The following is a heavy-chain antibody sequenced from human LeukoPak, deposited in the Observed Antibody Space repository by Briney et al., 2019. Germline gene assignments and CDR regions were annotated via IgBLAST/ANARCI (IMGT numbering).Heavy chain of an antibody. J-gene: IGHJ4*02. CDR3: TRGFWGWEVDY. V-gene: IGHV3-74*03. CDR1: VFTFSSYW. CDR2: INGDGRTT. Sequence: GGSLRLSCAASVFTFSSYWMHWVRQAPGKGLVWVSRINGDGRTTEYADYVKGRFTISRDNAKNTLYLQMNSLRAEDTAVYYCTRGFWGWEVDYWGQGTLATVSS. D-gene: IGHD3-16*01.